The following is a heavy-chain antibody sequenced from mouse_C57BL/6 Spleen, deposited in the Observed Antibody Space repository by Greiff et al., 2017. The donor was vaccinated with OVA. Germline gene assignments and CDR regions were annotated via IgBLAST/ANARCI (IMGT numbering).Heavy chain of an antibody. J-gene: IGHJ2*01. D-gene: IGHD6-1*01. CDR1: GYTFTSYW. CDR3: ARALFNYYDY. Sequence: QVQLQQPGAELVKPGASVKLSFKASGYTFTSYWMHWVKQRPGQGLEWIGMIHPNSGSTNYNEKFKSKATLTVDKSSSTAYMQLSSLTSEDSAVYYCARALFNYYDYWGQGTTLTVSS. V-gene: IGHV1-64*01. CDR2: IHPNSGST.